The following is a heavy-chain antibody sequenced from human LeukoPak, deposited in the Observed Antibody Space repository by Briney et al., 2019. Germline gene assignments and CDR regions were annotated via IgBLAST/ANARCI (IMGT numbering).Heavy chain of an antibody. CDR2: IFYSGKT. CDR3: ARLWIVATWFDA. CDR1: NGSMTSDSYY. D-gene: IGHD2-2*03. Sequence: PSETLSLTCSVSNGSMTSDSYYWAWVRQPPGKGLEWIGSIFYSGKTYYSASLKSRVTGPLDTSKKNFSLRLSSVTAADTAVYYCARLWIVATWFDAWGQGALVTVSS. J-gene: IGHJ5*02. V-gene: IGHV4-39*02.